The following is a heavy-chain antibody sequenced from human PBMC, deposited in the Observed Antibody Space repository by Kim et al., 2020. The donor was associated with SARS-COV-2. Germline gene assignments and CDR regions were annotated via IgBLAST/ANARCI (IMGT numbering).Heavy chain of an antibody. J-gene: IGHJ3*02. D-gene: IGHD5-18*01. V-gene: IGHV4-34*13. Sequence: TPSLKSRVTITVDTSKNQFSLKLRSVTAADTAVYYCARTWIQLWFSFDIRGQGTMVTVSS. CDR3: ARTWIQLWFSFDI.